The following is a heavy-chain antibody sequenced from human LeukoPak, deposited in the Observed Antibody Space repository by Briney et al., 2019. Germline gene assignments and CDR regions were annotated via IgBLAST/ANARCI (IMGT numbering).Heavy chain of an antibody. CDR2: MNPNSGNT. J-gene: IGHJ6*03. D-gene: IGHD6-6*01. CDR3: ARGRIRHTCIAARPIPNYYMDV. V-gene: IGHV1-8*01. Sequence: GASVKVSCKASGYTFTSYDINWVRQATGQGLEWMGWMNPNSGNTGYAQKFQGRVTMTRNTSISTAYMELSSLRSEDTAVYYCARGRIRHTCIAARPIPNYYMDVWGKGTTVTVSS. CDR1: GYTFTSYD.